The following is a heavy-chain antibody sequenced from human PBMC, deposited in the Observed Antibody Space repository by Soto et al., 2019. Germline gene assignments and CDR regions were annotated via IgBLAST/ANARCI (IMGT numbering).Heavy chain of an antibody. J-gene: IGHJ4*02. D-gene: IGHD2-15*01. Sequence: LRLSCAASGFNFSIYSMIWVRQAPGKGLEWVSGISATTGNTYYTNSVKGRFTISRDNFENTLFLQMNNLRAEDTALYYCAIDSDGGYWGQGTLVTVS. V-gene: IGHV3-23*01. CDR2: ISATTGNT. CDR3: AIDSDGGY. CDR1: GFNFSIYS.